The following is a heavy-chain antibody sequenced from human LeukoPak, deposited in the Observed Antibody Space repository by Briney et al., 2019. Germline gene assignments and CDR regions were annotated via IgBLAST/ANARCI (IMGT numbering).Heavy chain of an antibody. V-gene: IGHV3-7*01. CDR1: GFNFNDYW. CDR2: ISQDGTET. CDR3: VRLWEFDY. J-gene: IGHJ4*02. D-gene: IGHD1-26*01. Sequence: PGGSLRLSCAASGFNFNDYWMTRVRQPPGKGLQWVARISQDGTETLYADSVKGRFTLSKDNADKSLYLQMNSLTTEDTAVYYCVRLWEFDYWGQGTLVTVSS.